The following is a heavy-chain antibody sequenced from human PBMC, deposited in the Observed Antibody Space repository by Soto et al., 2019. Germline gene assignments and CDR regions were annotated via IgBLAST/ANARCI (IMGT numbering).Heavy chain of an antibody. CDR3: AKDLATLTSRGLDV. CDR2: ISDSGGYT. Sequence: EVQLLESGGGLVQPGGSLRLSCVGTGFSFKNYAMNWARQAPGKGLEWVSGISDSGGYTYYADSVKGRFTISRDNSKKTLYLQMNTMRAEDTAVYYCAKDLATLTSRGLDVWGQGTTVTVSS. J-gene: IGHJ6*02. CDR1: GFSFKNYA. V-gene: IGHV3-23*01. D-gene: IGHD6-6*01.